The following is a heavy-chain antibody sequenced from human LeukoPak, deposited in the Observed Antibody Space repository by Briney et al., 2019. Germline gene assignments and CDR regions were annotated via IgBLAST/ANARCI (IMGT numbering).Heavy chain of an antibody. D-gene: IGHD4-11*01. V-gene: IGHV1-69*04. J-gene: IGHJ5*02. CDR1: GGTFSSYA. Sequence: RASVKVSCKASGGTFSSYAISWVRQAPGQGLEWMGRIIPIFGIANYAQKLQGRVTITADKSTSTAYMELSSLRSEDTAVYYCARDYSDRYNWFDPWGRGTLVTVSS. CDR2: IIPIFGIA. CDR3: ARDYSDRYNWFDP.